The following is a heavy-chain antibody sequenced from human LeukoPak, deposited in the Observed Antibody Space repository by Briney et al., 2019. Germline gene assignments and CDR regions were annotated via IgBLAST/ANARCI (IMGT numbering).Heavy chain of an antibody. CDR1: GFTFSSYA. CDR3: AKDRRGVVVVAATGY. J-gene: IGHJ4*02. Sequence: PGGSLRLSCAASGFTFSSYAMSWVRQAPGKGLEWVSAISGSGGSTYYADSVKGRFTISRDNSKNTLYLQMNSLRAEDTAVYYCAKDRRGVVVVAATGYWGRGTLVTVSS. D-gene: IGHD2-15*01. V-gene: IGHV3-23*01. CDR2: ISGSGGST.